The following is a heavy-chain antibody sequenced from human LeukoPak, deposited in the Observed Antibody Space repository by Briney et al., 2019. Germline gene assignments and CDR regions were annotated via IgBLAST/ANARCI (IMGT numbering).Heavy chain of an antibody. Sequence: SETLSLTCTVSGGSMNNYYWSWIRQPPGKGLEYIGYISHSGSTYYNPSLKSRVTISVDTSKNQFSLKLSSVTAADTAVYYCASTSYYYDSSGYFWGQGTLVTVSS. J-gene: IGHJ4*02. CDR3: ASTSYYYDSSGYF. V-gene: IGHV4-59*12. CDR2: ISHSGST. D-gene: IGHD3-22*01. CDR1: GGSMNNYY.